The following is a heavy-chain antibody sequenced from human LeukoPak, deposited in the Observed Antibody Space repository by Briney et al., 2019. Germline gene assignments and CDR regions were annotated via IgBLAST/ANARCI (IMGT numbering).Heavy chain of an antibody. CDR3: ARDGKYSGGFDT. D-gene: IGHD1-26*01. Sequence: PGGSLRLSCAASGFTFSSYSMNWVRQAPGKGLEWVSSISGSSSTIYYADSVKGRFTISRDNAMNSLYLQMNSLRPEDTAVYYCARDGKYSGGFDTWGQGTLVTVSS. CDR2: ISGSSSTI. CDR1: GFTFSSYS. V-gene: IGHV3-48*01. J-gene: IGHJ4*02.